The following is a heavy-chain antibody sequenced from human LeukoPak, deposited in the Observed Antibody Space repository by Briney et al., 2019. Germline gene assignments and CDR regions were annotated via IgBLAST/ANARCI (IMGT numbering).Heavy chain of an antibody. CDR3: AKDGHYYDSSGYYDGGYFDY. D-gene: IGHD3-22*01. V-gene: IGHV3-23*01. Sequence: GGSLRLSCATSGFAFSSYGMSWVRQAPGKGLVWVSGISGTTERTFYADPVKGRFTISRDNSKNTLYLRMSSLRAEDTAVYYCAKDGHYYDSSGYYDGGYFDYWGQGTLVTVSS. CDR2: ISGTTERT. CDR1: GFAFSSYG. J-gene: IGHJ4*02.